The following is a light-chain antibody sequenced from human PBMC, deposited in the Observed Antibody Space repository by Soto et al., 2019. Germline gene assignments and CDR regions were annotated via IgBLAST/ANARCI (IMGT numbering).Light chain of an antibody. V-gene: IGKV3-11*01. CDR2: DAS. J-gene: IGKJ3*01. CDR3: QQRSNGGT. CDR1: QSVSSY. Sequence: EIVLTQSPATLSLSPGERATLSCRASQSVSSYLAWYQQKPGQAPRLLIYDASNRASGIPARFSGSGSGTDFTFTISSLEPEDFAVYYCQQRSNGGTFGPGTKVDIK.